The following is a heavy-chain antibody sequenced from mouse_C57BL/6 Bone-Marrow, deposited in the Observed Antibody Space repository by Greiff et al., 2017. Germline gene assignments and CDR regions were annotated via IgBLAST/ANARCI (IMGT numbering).Heavy chain of an antibody. V-gene: IGHV1-59*01. CDR1: GYTFTSYW. Sequence: QVQLQQSGAELVRPGTSVKLSCKASGYTFTSYWMHWVKQRPGQGLEWIGVIDPSDSYTNYNQKFKGKATLTVDTSSSTAYMQLSSLTSEDSAVYYCARSNYYGSSYWYFDVGGTGTTVTVSS. CDR2: IDPSDSYT. J-gene: IGHJ1*03. D-gene: IGHD1-1*01. CDR3: ARSNYYGSSYWYFDV.